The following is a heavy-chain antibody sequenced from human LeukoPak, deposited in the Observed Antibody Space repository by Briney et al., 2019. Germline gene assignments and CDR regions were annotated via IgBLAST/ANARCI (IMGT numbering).Heavy chain of an antibody. Sequence: SETLSLTCAVSGGSISSSSWWSWVRQPPGKGLEWIGEIYHSGSTNYNPSLKSRVTMSVDTSKNQFSLKLSSVTAADTAVYYCAREWELLNYFDYWGQGTLVTVSS. D-gene: IGHD1-26*01. CDR2: IYHSGST. V-gene: IGHV4-4*02. CDR1: GGSISSSSW. CDR3: AREWELLNYFDY. J-gene: IGHJ4*02.